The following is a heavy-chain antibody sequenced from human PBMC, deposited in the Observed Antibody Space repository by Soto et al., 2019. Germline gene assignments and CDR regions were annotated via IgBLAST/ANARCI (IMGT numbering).Heavy chain of an antibody. CDR1: GYTFTSYG. V-gene: IGHV1-18*04. D-gene: IGHD2-21*02. J-gene: IGHJ4*02. CDR3: ASCGGDCYAFDY. CDR2: ISAYNGNT. Sequence: ASVKVSCKATGYTFTSYGISWVRQAPGQGLARMGWISAYNGNTNYAKKLQGRVTMTTDTSTRTAYMELRSLRSDDTSLYYCASCGGDCYAFDYSGQGTLPAVYS.